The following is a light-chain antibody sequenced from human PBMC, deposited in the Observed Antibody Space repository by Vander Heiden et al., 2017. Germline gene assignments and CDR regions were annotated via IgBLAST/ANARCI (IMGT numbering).Light chain of an antibody. CDR1: QSITSW. CDR3: QQYNSYSWT. CDR2: DAS. V-gene: IGKV1-5*01. Sequence: DIQMTQSPSTLSASVGDRVTITCRASQSITSWLAWYQQKPGKAPKLLIYDASSLQSGVASRFSGSGSGTEFTLTISSLQPDDFATYYCQQYNSYSWTLGQGTKVDIK. J-gene: IGKJ1*01.